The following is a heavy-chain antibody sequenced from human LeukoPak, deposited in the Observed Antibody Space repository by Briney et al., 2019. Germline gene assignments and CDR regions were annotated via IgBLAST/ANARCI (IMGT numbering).Heavy chain of an antibody. J-gene: IGHJ4*02. CDR2: ISSSSRTI. V-gene: IGHV3-48*01. D-gene: IGHD3-16*01. CDR3: ARDSAGALTRGGEADF. CDR1: GFTFSSYA. Sequence: GGSLRLSCVTSGFTFSSYAMNWVRQAPGKGLEWVSYISSSSRTIYYADSVKGRFTISRDNAKNSLYLQMNSLRAEDTAVYYCARDSAGALTRGGEADFWGQGTLVTVSS.